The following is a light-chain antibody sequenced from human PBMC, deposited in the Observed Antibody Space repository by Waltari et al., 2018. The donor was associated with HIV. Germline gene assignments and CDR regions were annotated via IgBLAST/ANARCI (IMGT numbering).Light chain of an antibody. V-gene: IGLV2-14*03. CDR3: SSYTSTSTVYV. Sequence: QSALTQPASVSGSPGQSITISCTGTSSDVGGYNSVSWYQLHPGKAPNLMIYAVSKRPSGVSNRFSGSKSDNTASLTISGLQAEDEADYYCSSYTSTSTVYVFGTGTEVTVL. CDR1: SSDVGGYNS. J-gene: IGLJ1*01. CDR2: AVS.